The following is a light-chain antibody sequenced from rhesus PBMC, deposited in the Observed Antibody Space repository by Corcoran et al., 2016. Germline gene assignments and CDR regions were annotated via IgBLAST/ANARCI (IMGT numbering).Light chain of an antibody. V-gene: IGKV1-32*03. CDR1: QGISSY. CDR3: QQGYSTPLT. Sequence: DIQMSQSPSSLSASVGDRVTITCRASQGISSYLNWYQQKPGKATKLLIYYANSLASGVTSMFSGSGSGTAYTLTISSLQPDDFATSYCQQGYSTPLTFGGGTKVEIK. J-gene: IGKJ4*01. CDR2: YAN.